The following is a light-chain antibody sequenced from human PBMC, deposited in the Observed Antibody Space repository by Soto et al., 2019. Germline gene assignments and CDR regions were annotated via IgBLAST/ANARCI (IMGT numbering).Light chain of an antibody. J-gene: IGKJ5*01. V-gene: IGKV1-39*01. Sequence: DITMTQYPFYQSASAGASVTITCRASQSISSYLNWYQQKPGKATTLLIYAAYSLQSGVPSRLSGSGSGADFTLTISSLQPEDFATDYCQQRYSTLITFGQGTRLEIK. CDR1: QSISSY. CDR2: AAY. CDR3: QQRYSTLIT.